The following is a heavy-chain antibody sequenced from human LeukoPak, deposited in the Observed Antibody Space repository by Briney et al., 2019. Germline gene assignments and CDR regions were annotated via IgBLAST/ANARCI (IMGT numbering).Heavy chain of an antibody. Sequence: GKSLRLSCAASGFTFSGYPIHWVRQAPGKGLEWVAVISYDGSNKYYADSVKGRFTISRDNSKNTLYLQMNSLRAEDTAVYYCASALKGARGGYYFDYWGQGTLVTVSS. J-gene: IGHJ4*02. V-gene: IGHV3-30-3*01. CDR3: ASALKGARGGYYFDY. CDR2: ISYDGSNK. CDR1: GFTFSGYP. D-gene: IGHD1-26*01.